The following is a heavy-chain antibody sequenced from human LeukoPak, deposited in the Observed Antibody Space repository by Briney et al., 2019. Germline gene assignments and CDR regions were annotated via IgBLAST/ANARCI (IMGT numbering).Heavy chain of an antibody. Sequence: TSVKVSCKASGFTFTRSAMQWVRQARGQRLEWIGWIVVGSGNRNYAQKFQERVSITRDMSTGTAYMELSSLRSEDTAVYFCAAGTSGRPEYFQHWGQGTLVTVSS. CDR2: IVVGSGNR. V-gene: IGHV1-58*02. CDR3: AAGTSGRPEYFQH. D-gene: IGHD1-14*01. J-gene: IGHJ1*01. CDR1: GFTFTRSA.